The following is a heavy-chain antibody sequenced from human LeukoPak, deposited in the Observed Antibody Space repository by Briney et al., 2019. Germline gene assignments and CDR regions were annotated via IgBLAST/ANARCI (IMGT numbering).Heavy chain of an antibody. CDR1: GGSFSGYY. D-gene: IGHD5-24*01. J-gene: IGHJ5*02. CDR3: ARHVVEMATITWFDP. V-gene: IGHV4-34*01. CDR2: INHSGST. Sequence: SETLSLTCAVYGGSFSGYYWSWIRQPPGKGLEWIGEINHSGSTNYNPSLKSRVTISVDTSKNQFSLKLSSVTAADTAVYYCARHVVEMATITWFDPWGQGTLVTVSS.